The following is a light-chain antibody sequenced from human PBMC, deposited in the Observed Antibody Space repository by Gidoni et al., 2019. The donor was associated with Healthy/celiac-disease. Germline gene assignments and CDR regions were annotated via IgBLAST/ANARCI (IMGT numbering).Light chain of an antibody. Sequence: IQMTQSPSSLSASVGDRVTITCQASQDINKYLNWYQQKPGKAPKLLIYDASNLETGVPSRFSGSGSGTHFTFTITSLQAEDIATYSCQQYDTLPYTFGQGTKLEIK. CDR2: DAS. V-gene: IGKV1-33*01. J-gene: IGKJ2*01. CDR1: QDINKY. CDR3: QQYDTLPYT.